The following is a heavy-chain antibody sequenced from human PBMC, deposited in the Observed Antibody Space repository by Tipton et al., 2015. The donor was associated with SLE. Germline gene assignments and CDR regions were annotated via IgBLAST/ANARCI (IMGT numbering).Heavy chain of an antibody. CDR3: ARVKTGTTSAFDI. Sequence: LRLSCTVSGGSISSYYWSWIRQPPGKGLEWIGYIYYSGSTNYNPSLKSRVTISVDTSKNQFSLKLSSVTAADTAVYYCARVKTGTTSAFDIWGQGTMVTVSS. D-gene: IGHD1-7*01. CDR1: GGSISSYY. CDR2: IYYSGST. V-gene: IGHV4-59*01. J-gene: IGHJ3*02.